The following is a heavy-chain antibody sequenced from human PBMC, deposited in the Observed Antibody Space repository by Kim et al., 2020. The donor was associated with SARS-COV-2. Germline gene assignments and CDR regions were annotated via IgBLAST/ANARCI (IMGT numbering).Heavy chain of an antibody. CDR3: ARCGNTRYYYYYYGMDV. CDR1: GYTFTGYY. Sequence: ASVKVSCKASGYTFTGYYMHWVRQAPGQGLEWMGRINPNSGGTNYAQKFQGRVTMTRDTSISTAYMELSRLRSDDTAVYYCARCGNTRYYYYYYGMDVWGQGTTVTVSS. J-gene: IGHJ6*02. V-gene: IGHV1-2*06. D-gene: IGHD1-26*01. CDR2: INPNSGGT.